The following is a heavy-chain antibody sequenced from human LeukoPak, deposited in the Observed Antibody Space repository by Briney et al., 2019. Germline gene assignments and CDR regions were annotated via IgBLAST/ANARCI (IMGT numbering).Heavy chain of an antibody. V-gene: IGHV4-39*01. J-gene: IGHJ4*02. D-gene: IGHD6-19*01. CDR2: IYYSGST. CDR1: GGSISSSSYY. CDR3: ARSLGIAVAGFDY. Sequence: SETLSLTCTVSGGSISSSSYYWGWIRQPPGKGLEWIGSIYYSGSTYYNPSLKSRVTISVDTSKNQFALKLSSVTAAGTAVYYCARSLGIAVAGFDYWGQGTLVTVSS.